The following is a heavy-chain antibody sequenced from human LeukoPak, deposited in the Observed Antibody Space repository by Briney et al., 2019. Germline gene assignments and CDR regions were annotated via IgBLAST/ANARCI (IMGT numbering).Heavy chain of an antibody. CDR1: GFTATSNY. Sequence: GGSLRPSRAPSGFTATSNYMSWGRQAPRKGLEWVSVIYSGGGTYYAVSVKGRFTISRDNSKNTLFLQMNSLRAEDPTVNYCAREVTTFYYDISGYYGHAFDIWGQGTMVTVSS. CDR2: IYSGGGT. D-gene: IGHD3-22*01. V-gene: IGHV3-66*01. CDR3: AREVTTFYYDISGYYGHAFDI. J-gene: IGHJ3*02.